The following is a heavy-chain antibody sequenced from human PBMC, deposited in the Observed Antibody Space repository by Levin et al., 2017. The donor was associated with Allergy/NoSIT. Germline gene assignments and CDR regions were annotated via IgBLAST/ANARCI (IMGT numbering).Heavy chain of an antibody. CDR3: ARDLYTAGWHPGAFDY. CDR2: ISAGGGVTI. Sequence: LSLTCAASGFSFSNYEMNWVRQAPGKGLEWVSYISAGGGVTIFYADSVKGRFAISRDNAKTSLYLQMNSLRAEDTAVYYCARDLYTAGWHPGAFDYWGQGILVTVSS. CDR1: GFSFSNYE. D-gene: IGHD6-19*01. J-gene: IGHJ4*02. V-gene: IGHV3-48*03.